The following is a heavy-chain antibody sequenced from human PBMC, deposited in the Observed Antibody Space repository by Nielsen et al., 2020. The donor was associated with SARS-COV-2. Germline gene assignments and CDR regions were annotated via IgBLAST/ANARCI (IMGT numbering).Heavy chain of an antibody. D-gene: IGHD6-19*01. CDR3: ARITPSSGWDY. CDR1: GYTFTSLA. V-gene: IGHV1-3*01. J-gene: IGHJ4*02. CDR2: INAGNGNT. Sequence: SVKVSCKTSGYTFTSLAIHWVRQAPGQSLEWMGWINAGNGNTKYSQKFQGRVTMTRDTSANTAYMELSSLSSEDTAVYYCARITPSSGWDYWGQGILVTVSP.